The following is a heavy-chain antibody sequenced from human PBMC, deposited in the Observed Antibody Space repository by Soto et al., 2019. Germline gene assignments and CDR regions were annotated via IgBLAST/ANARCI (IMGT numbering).Heavy chain of an antibody. CDR3: ARVRYDILTGYYPLDH. CDR1: GYTFTSYD. V-gene: IGHV1-8*01. CDR2: MNHNSGNT. D-gene: IGHD3-9*01. J-gene: IGHJ4*02. Sequence: QVQLVQSGAEVKKPGASVKVSCKASGYTFTSYDINWVRQATGQGLEWMGWMNHNSGNTGYAQKFQGRVTMTRNSSISTAYMELSSLRSEDTAVYYCARVRYDILTGYYPLDHWGQGTLVTVSS.